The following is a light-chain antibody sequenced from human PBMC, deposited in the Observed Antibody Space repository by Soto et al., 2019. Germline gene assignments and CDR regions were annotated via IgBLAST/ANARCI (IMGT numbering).Light chain of an antibody. CDR3: QQYNSYPWT. V-gene: IGKV1-5*03. J-gene: IGKJ1*01. Sequence: DIQMTQSPSTLSGSVGDRVTITCRASQTISSWLAWYQQKPGKAPKLLIYKASTLKSGVPSRFSGSGSGTEFTLTISSLQPDDFATYYCQQYNSYPWTFGQGTNVEI. CDR2: KAS. CDR1: QTISSW.